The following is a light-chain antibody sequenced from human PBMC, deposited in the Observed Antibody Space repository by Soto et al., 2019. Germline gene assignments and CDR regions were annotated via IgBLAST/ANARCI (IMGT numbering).Light chain of an antibody. CDR2: KIS. V-gene: IGKV2-24*01. J-gene: IGKJ1*01. Sequence: DIVLPQTPLSSPVTLEQPASISGGFSQSLVHGVEKPYLGRFQQGPGQPPRLLIYKISDRFSGVPDRFSGSGAGTDFTLTISRVEAEDVGVYYCMQGTQSPWTFGQGTKVEIK. CDR1: QSLVHGVEKPY. CDR3: MQGTQSPWT.